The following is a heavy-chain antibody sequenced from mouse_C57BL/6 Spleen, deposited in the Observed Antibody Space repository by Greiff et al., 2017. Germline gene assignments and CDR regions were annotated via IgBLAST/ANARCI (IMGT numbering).Heavy chain of an antibody. V-gene: IGHV1-74*01. CDR3: AICDYDDGAWFAY. CDR1: GYTFTSYW. J-gene: IGHJ3*01. CDR2: FHPSDSDT. Sequence: VQLQQPGAELVKPGASVKVSCKASGYTFTSYWMHWVKQRPGQGLEWIGRFHPSDSDTNYNQKFKGKATLTVDKSSSTAYIQLSSLTSEDSAVYYCAICDYDDGAWFAYWGQGTLVTVSA. D-gene: IGHD2-4*01.